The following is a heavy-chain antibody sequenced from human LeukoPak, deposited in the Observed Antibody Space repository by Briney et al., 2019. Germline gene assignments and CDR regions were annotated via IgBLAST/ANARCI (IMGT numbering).Heavy chain of an antibody. CDR2: IRLDGSNT. D-gene: IGHD1-26*01. J-gene: IGHJ4*02. CDR1: GFAFSTYG. CDR3: TRVKASYSGSSSSDY. V-gene: IGHV3-30*02. Sequence: PGGSLRLSCAASGFAFSTYGMHWVRQAPGKGLEWVAFIRLDGSNTKYADSVKGRFTISRDNSKNTLYLQMNSLRIEDTAVYYCTRVKASYSGSSSSDYWGQGTLVTVSS.